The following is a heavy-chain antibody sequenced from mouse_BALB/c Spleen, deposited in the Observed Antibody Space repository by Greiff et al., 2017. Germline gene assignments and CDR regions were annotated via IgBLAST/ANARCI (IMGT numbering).Heavy chain of an antibody. CDR3: AREGWDGAMDY. CDR2: ISNLAYSI. V-gene: IGHV5-15*02. CDR1: GFTFSDYG. D-gene: IGHD4-1*01. J-gene: IGHJ4*01. Sequence: DVKLVESGGGLVQPGGSRKLSCAASGFTFSDYGMAWVRQAPGKGPEWVAFISNLAYSIYYADTVTGRFTISRENAKNTLYLEMSSLRSEDTAMYYCAREGWDGAMDYWGQGTSVTVSS.